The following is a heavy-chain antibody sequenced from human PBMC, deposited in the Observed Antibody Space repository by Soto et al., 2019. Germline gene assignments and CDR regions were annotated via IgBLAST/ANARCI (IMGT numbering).Heavy chain of an antibody. CDR2: INSDGSST. Sequence: EVQLVESGGGLVQPGGSLRLSCAASGFTFSSYWMHWVRQAPGKGLVWVSRINSDGSSTSYADSVKGRFTISRDNAKNTLYLQMNSLGAEDTAVYYCARDPNIVVVTAIPLGYYGMDVWGQGTTVTVSS. V-gene: IGHV3-74*01. D-gene: IGHD2-21*02. CDR1: GFTFSSYW. J-gene: IGHJ6*02. CDR3: ARDPNIVVVTAIPLGYYGMDV.